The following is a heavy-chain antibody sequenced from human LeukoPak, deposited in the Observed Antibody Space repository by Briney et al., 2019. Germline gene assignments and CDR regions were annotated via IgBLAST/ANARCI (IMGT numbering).Heavy chain of an antibody. CDR1: GGSFSGYY. Sequence: ASETLSLTCAVYGGSFSGYYWSWLRQPPGKGLEWIGEINHSGSTNYNPSLKRRVTISVDTSKNQFSLKLSSVTAADTAVYYCARYYGDYGEDYWGQGTLVTVSS. CDR3: ARYYGDYGEDY. J-gene: IGHJ4*02. D-gene: IGHD4-17*01. CDR2: INHSGST. V-gene: IGHV4-34*01.